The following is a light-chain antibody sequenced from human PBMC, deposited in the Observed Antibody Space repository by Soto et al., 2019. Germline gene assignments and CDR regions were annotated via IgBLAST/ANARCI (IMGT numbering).Light chain of an antibody. J-gene: IGKJ4*01. Sequence: EIVLTQSPGTLSLSPGERATLSCRASQSVSSSYLAWYQQKPGQAPRLLIYGASSRATGIPDRFSGSGSGTDFTLTISRLEPEDFAVYYCQQRSSWRGVATFGGGTKGDIK. CDR2: GAS. CDR1: QSVSSSY. CDR3: QQRSSWRGVAT. V-gene: IGKV3D-20*02.